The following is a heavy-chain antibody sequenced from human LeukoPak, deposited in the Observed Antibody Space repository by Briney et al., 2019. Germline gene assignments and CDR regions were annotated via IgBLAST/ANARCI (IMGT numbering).Heavy chain of an antibody. D-gene: IGHD4-11*01. Sequence: GGSVKVSCKASGGTFSSYAISWVRQAPGQGLEWMGGIIPIFGTANYAQKFQGRVTITTDESTSTAYMELSSLRSEDTGVYYCARVMVYSNYGHRYYMDVWGKGTTVTVSS. CDR2: IIPIFGTA. CDR1: GGTFSSYA. V-gene: IGHV1-69*05. CDR3: ARVMVYSNYGHRYYMDV. J-gene: IGHJ6*03.